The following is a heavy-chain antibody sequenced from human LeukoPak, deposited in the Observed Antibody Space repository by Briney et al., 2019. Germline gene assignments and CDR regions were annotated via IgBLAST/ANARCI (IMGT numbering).Heavy chain of an antibody. CDR1: GFTFSRYA. D-gene: IGHD2-15*01. CDR2: ISDSGNSA. J-gene: IGHJ3*02. Sequence: PGGSLRLSCATSGFTFSRYAMDWVRQAPGKGLEWVSAISDSGNSAYYADSVKGRFTVSRDKSNNTLFPQMTRLTADDTAVYYCAKDASPLPNVFDIWGQGTKVIVSS. V-gene: IGHV3-23*01. CDR3: AKDASPLPNVFDI.